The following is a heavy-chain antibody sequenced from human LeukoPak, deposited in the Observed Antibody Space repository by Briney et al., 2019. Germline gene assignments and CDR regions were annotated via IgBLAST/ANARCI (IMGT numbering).Heavy chain of an antibody. CDR3: ASRATVTTDRFWFDP. V-gene: IGHV3-23*01. CDR1: GFTFSSYA. Sequence: GGSLRLSCAASGFTFSSYAMSWARQAPGKGLEWVSGISGSGGSTYYADSVKGRFAISRDNSKNTLYLQMNSLRAEDTAVYYCASRATVTTDRFWFDPWGQGTLVTVSS. CDR2: ISGSGGST. D-gene: IGHD4-11*01. J-gene: IGHJ5*02.